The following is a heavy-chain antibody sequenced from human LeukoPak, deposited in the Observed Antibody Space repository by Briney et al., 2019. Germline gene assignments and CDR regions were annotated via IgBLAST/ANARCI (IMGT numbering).Heavy chain of an antibody. V-gene: IGHV1-18*01. Sequence: ASVKDSCKASGYTFTSYGISWVRQAPGQWLEWMGWISAYNGNTNYAQKLQGRVTMTTDTSTSTAYMELRSLRSDDTAVYYCARNFPCSGGSCYPDYWGQGTLVTVSS. D-gene: IGHD2-15*01. CDR2: ISAYNGNT. CDR1: GYTFTSYG. J-gene: IGHJ4*02. CDR3: ARNFPCSGGSCYPDY.